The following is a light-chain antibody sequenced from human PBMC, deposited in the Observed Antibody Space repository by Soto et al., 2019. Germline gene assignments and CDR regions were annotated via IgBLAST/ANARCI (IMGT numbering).Light chain of an antibody. CDR1: RIIGHNY. Sequence: DNVMTQSPDTLSVSPGDRATLSCRASRIIGHNYLAWYQQKRGQPPRLLIYATSTRATGIPDRVSGSGSVTNFTLTIIRLEPEDVAVCYCQQFGISPWTFGQGTKVEIK. J-gene: IGKJ1*01. CDR2: ATS. CDR3: QQFGISPWT. V-gene: IGKV3-20*01.